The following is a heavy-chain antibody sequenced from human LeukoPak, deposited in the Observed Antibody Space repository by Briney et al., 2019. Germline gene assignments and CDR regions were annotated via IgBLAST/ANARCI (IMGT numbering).Heavy chain of an antibody. CDR2: IYYSGST. CDR1: GGSFSGYY. J-gene: IGHJ4*02. CDR3: AREPVEGLGFFDY. V-gene: IGHV4-59*12. D-gene: IGHD6-19*01. Sequence: SETLSLTCAVYGGSFSGYYWSWIRQPPGKGLEWIGHIYYSGSTNYNPSLKSRVTISVDTSKNQFSLKLSSVTAADTAVYYCAREPVEGLGFFDYWGQGTLVTASS.